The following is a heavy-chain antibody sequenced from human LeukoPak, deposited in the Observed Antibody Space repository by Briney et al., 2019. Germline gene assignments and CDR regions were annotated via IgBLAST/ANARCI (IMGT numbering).Heavy chain of an antibody. J-gene: IGHJ4*02. V-gene: IGHV1-18*01. D-gene: IGHD2-15*01. CDR3: ARGCAGGSCYFNDY. CDR1: GYTFTSYG. Sequence: ASVKVSCKASGYTFTSYGISWVRQAPGQGLEWMGWISAYNGNTNYAQKLQGRVTMTTDTSTSTAYMEPRSLRFDDTAVYYCARGCAGGSCYFNDYWGQGTLVTVSS. CDR2: ISAYNGNT.